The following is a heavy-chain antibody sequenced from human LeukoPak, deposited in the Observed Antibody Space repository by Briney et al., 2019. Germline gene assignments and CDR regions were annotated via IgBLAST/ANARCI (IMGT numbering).Heavy chain of an antibody. J-gene: IGHJ5*02. CDR3: ARGGALTYNRRFDP. V-gene: IGHV4-30-2*01. Sequence: SETLSLTCAVSGGSISSGGYSWSWIRQPPGKGLEWIGYIYHSGSTYYNPSLKSRVTISVDRSKNQFSLKLSSVTAADTAVYYCARGGALTYNRRFDPWGQGTLVTVSS. CDR1: GGSISSGGYS. CDR2: IYHSGST. D-gene: IGHD1-14*01.